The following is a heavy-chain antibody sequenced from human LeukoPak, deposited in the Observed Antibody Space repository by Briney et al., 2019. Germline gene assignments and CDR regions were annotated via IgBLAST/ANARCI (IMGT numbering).Heavy chain of an antibody. J-gene: IGHJ4*02. D-gene: IGHD3-16*01. CDR2: LRGNGDT. CDR3: AKASWVSTADAVL. V-gene: IGHV3-23*01. CDR1: GFTFSSYA. Sequence: GGSLRLSCAASGFTFSSYAMSWVREAPARGLKWVSSLRGNGDTFYADSVKGRFTLSRDESKNTVYLHLNELRVEDTAVYYCAKASWVSTADAVLWGQGTVVIVSS.